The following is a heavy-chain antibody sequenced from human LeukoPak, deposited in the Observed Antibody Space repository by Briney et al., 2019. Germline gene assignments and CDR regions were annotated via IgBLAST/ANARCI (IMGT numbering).Heavy chain of an antibody. D-gene: IGHD6-19*01. Sequence: SETLSLTCAVYGGSFSGYYWSWIRQPPGKGLEWIGEINHRGSTNYNPSLKSRVTISVDTSKNQFSLKLSSVTAADTAVYYCARGPRGAYSSGLYYFDYWGQGTLVTVSS. CDR2: INHRGST. V-gene: IGHV4-34*01. CDR1: GGSFSGYY. J-gene: IGHJ4*02. CDR3: ARGPRGAYSSGLYYFDY.